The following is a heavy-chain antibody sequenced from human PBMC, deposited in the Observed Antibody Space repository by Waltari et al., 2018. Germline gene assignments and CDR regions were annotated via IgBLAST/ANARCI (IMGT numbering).Heavy chain of an antibody. CDR2: FDPEDGET. CDR1: GYTLTELS. Sequence: QVQLVQSGAEVKKPGASVKVSCKVSGYTLTELSMHWVRQAPGKGLEWMGGFDPEDGETIYAQKFQGIFTMTEDTSTDTAYMELSSLRSEDTAVYYCATDLQTARAFDIWGQGTMVTVSS. CDR3: ATDLQTARAFDI. V-gene: IGHV1-24*01. D-gene: IGHD2-21*02. J-gene: IGHJ3*02.